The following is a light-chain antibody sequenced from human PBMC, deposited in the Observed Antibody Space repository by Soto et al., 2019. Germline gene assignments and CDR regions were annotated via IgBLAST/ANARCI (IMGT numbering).Light chain of an antibody. CDR3: SSYGGSRTNVL. Sequence: QSVLTQPASVSGSPGQSITISRIGTRSEVGSYNLVSWYQQHPGKAPNDLSYEVSERPSGVSNRFSGSKSGNTASLTMSGLQGVDEAECYCSSYGGSRTNVLFGGGTKLTVL. V-gene: IGLV2-23*02. CDR2: EVS. CDR1: RSEVGSYNL. J-gene: IGLJ2*01.